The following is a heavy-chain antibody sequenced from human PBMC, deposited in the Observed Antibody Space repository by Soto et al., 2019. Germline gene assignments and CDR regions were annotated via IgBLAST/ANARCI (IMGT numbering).Heavy chain of an antibody. CDR1: GFTFSSYG. CDR3: AKAWRSTVTTWFDY. J-gene: IGHJ4*02. V-gene: IGHV3-30*18. CDR2: ISYDGSNK. Sequence: GGSLRLSCAASGFTFSSYGMHWVRQAPGKGLEWVAVISYDGSNKYYADSVKGRFTISRDNSKNTLYLQMNSLRAEDTAVYYCAKAWRSTVTTWFDYWGQGTLVTVYS. D-gene: IGHD4-17*01.